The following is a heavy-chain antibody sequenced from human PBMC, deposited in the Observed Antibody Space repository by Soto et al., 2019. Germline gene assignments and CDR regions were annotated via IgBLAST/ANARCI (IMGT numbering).Heavy chain of an antibody. CDR3: GKGVHDKGLLNWFDP. CDR1: GFNFKNYG. Sequence: QVQLVESGGGVVQPGRSLRLFCAASGFNFKNYGMHWVRQALGKGPEWVAVISNDGSDKYYADSVKGRFTVSRDNSRNTLYLQMNSLKAEDTALYHCGKGVHDKGLLNWFDPWGQGTRVTVSS. V-gene: IGHV3-30*18. CDR2: ISNDGSDK. J-gene: IGHJ5*02.